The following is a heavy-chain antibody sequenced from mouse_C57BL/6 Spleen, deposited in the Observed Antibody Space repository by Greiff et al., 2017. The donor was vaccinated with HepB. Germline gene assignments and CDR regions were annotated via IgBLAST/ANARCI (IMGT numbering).Heavy chain of an antibody. V-gene: IGHV1-80*01. CDR1: GYAFSSYW. J-gene: IGHJ4*01. Sequence: QVQLKQSGAELVKPGASVKISCKASGYAFSSYWMNWVKQRPGKGLEWIGQIYPGDGDTNYNGKFKGKATLTADKSSSTAYMQLSSLTAEDSAVYFGARGVYYYAMDYWGQGTSVTVSS. CDR2: IYPGDGDT. CDR3: ARGVYYYAMDY.